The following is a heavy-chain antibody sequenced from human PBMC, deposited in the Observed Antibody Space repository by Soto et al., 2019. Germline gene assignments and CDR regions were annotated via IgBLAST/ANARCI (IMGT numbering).Heavy chain of an antibody. Sequence: QVQLQGSGPGLVKPSQTLSLTCTVSGGSISSGDYYWSWIRQPPGKGLEWIGYIDYSESTYYNPSLKRRVTISLDTSNNQFSLKLSSVTAADTAVYYCASTIVLEPGATRHKYGMDVWGLGTTVTVSS. D-gene: IGHD2-2*01. CDR2: IDYSEST. J-gene: IGHJ6*02. V-gene: IGHV4-30-4*01. CDR3: ASTIVLEPGATRHKYGMDV. CDR1: GGSISSGDYY.